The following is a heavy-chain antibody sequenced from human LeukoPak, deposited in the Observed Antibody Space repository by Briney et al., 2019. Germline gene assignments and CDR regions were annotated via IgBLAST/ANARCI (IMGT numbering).Heavy chain of an antibody. V-gene: IGHV3-74*01. Sequence: GGSLRLSCVATGFSFSNYSMHWVRQAPGKGLEWVSRLSPDGSSTTSADSVKGRFTISRDNAKNSLYLQMNSLRAEDTAVYYCADIPISWGQGTLVTVSS. CDR3: ADIPIS. D-gene: IGHD5-12*01. CDR2: LSPDGSST. CDR1: GFSFSNYS. J-gene: IGHJ4*02.